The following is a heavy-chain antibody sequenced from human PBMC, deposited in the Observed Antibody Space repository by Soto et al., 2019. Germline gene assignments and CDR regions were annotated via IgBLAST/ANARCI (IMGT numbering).Heavy chain of an antibody. J-gene: IGHJ4*02. D-gene: IGHD2-15*01. CDR2: IIPIFGTA. CDR1: GGTFSSYA. Sequence: ASAKVSCKASGGTFSSYAISWVRQAPGQGLEWMGGIIPIFGTANYAQKFQGRVTITADESTSTAYMELSSLRSEDTAVYYCARNPALGYCSGGSCYDGPSWGQGTLVTVPQ. V-gene: IGHV1-69*13. CDR3: ARNPALGYCSGGSCYDGPS.